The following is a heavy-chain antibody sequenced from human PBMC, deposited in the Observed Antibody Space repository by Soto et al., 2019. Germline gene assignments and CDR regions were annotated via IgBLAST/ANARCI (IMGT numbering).Heavy chain of an antibody. CDR1: GYSLNNYW. CDR2: IYPYESDT. D-gene: IGHD3-10*02. Sequence: PGESLKISCKDSGYSLNNYWIGWVRQMSGKGLERMGSIYPYESDTRYSPSFQGQVTISADESISTAYSHRSSLKASDTAMHYCVYPFPSTVVVRPRALDYWGRGTLVIV. V-gene: IGHV5-51*01. CDR3: VYPFPSTVVVRPRALDY. J-gene: IGHJ4*02.